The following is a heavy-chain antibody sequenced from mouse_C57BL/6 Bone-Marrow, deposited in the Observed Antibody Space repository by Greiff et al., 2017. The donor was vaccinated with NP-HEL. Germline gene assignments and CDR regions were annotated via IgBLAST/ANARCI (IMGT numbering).Heavy chain of an antibody. J-gene: IGHJ3*01. CDR2: IHPNSGST. V-gene: IGHV1-64*01. Sequence: VQLQQPGAELVKPGASVKLSCKASGYTFTSYWMHWVKQRPGQGLEWIGMIHPNSGSTNYNEKFKSKATLTVDKSSSTAYMQLSSLTSEDSAVYYCAGGDYYGSRFAYWGQGTLVTVSA. CDR3: AGGDYYGSRFAY. CDR1: GYTFTSYW. D-gene: IGHD1-1*01.